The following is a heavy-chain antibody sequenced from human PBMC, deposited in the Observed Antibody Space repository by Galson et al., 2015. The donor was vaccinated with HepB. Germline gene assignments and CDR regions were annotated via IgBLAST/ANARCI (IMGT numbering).Heavy chain of an antibody. D-gene: IGHD2-2*01. CDR2: INHSGST. CDR3: ARGHCSSTSCQNVHYYYYGMDV. V-gene: IGHV4-34*01. CDR1: GGSFSGYY. J-gene: IGHJ6*02. Sequence: SETLSLTCAVYGGSFSGYYWSWIRQPPGKGLEWIGEINHSGSTNYNPSLKSRVTISVDTSKNQFSLKLSSVTAADTAVYYCARGHCSSTSCQNVHYYYYGMDVWDQGTTVTVSS.